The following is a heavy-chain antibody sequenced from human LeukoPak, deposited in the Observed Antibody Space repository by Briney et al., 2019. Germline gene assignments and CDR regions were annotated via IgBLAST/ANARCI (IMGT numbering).Heavy chain of an antibody. CDR3: ARVYYYDSSGYYEEYFQH. CDR1: GFIVSSYY. J-gene: IGHJ1*01. V-gene: IGHV4-34*01. CDR2: INHSGST. D-gene: IGHD3-22*01. Sequence: GSLRLSCAASGFIVSSYYMSWIRQPPGKGLEWIGEINHSGSTNYNPSLKSRVTISVDTSKNQFSLKLSSVTAADTAVYYCARVYYYDSSGYYEEYFQHWGQGTLVTVSS.